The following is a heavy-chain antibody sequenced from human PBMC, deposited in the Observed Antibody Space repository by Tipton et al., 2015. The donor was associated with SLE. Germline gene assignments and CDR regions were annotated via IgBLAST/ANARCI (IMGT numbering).Heavy chain of an antibody. CDR3: ARGMVTWRGAILGVDV. CDR1: GDSISRSSFY. J-gene: IGHJ6*02. V-gene: IGHV4-39*07. D-gene: IGHD2-21*02. CDR2: IYYSGST. Sequence: TLSLTCTVSGDSISRSSFYWDWLRQPPGKGLEWIGNIYYSGSTEYNPSLKSRVTMSVDTAKNQFSLKLTSVTAADTAVYYCARGMVTWRGAILGVDVWGQGTTVNVSS.